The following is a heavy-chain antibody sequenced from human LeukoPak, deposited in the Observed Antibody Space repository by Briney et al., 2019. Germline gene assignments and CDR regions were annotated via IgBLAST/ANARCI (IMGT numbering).Heavy chain of an antibody. CDR2: ISGSGGGGST. CDR1: GFTFSSYA. J-gene: IGHJ4*02. CDR3: AKDPFFDY. V-gene: IGHV3-23*01. Sequence: GGSLRLSCAASGFTFSSYAMSWVRQAPGKGLEWVSNISGSGGGGSTYYADSVKGRFTISRDNSKNTLYLQMNSLRAEDTAIYYCAKDPFFDYWGQGTLVTVSS.